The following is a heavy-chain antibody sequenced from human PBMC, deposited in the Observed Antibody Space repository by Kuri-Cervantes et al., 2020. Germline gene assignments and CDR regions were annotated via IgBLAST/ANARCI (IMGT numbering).Heavy chain of an antibody. D-gene: IGHD3-22*01. Sequence: SLKISCAASGFTFDDYAMHWVRQAPGKGLEWVSGISWNSGSIGYADSVKGRFTISRDNAKNSLYLQMNSLRAEDTAVYYCAREGRDSSSLWAFDIWGQGTMVTVSS. CDR2: ISWNSGSI. J-gene: IGHJ3*02. CDR1: GFTFDDYA. CDR3: AREGRDSSSLWAFDI. V-gene: IGHV3-9*01.